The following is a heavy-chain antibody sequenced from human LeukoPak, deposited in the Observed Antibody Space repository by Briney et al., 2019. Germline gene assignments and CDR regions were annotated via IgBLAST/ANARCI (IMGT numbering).Heavy chain of an antibody. CDR3: ARSPSWLFQRSNWFDP. Sequence: ASVKVSCKPSGYTFTAYYMHLVRQAPGQGLEWMGWINPNSGDTKYAQNFQDRVTMTWDTSVSTAFMELSSLTSDDTAVYYCARSPSWLFQRSNWFDPWGQGTLVTVSS. J-gene: IGHJ5*02. CDR1: GYTFTAYY. V-gene: IGHV1-2*02. D-gene: IGHD3-22*01. CDR2: INPNSGDT.